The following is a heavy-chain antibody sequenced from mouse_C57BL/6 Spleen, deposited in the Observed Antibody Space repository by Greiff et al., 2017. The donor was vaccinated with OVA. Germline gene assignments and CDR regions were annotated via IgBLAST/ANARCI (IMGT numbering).Heavy chain of an antibody. D-gene: IGHD2-1*01. CDR3: ARLLVDY. CDR1: GYAFSSSW. Sequence: QVTLKVCGPELVKPGASVKISCKASGYAFSSSWMNWVKQRPGKGLEWIGRIYPGDGDTNYNGKFKGKATLTADKSSSTAYMQLSSLTSEDSAVYFCARLLVDYWGQGTTLTVSS. V-gene: IGHV1-82*01. CDR2: IYPGDGDT. J-gene: IGHJ2*01.